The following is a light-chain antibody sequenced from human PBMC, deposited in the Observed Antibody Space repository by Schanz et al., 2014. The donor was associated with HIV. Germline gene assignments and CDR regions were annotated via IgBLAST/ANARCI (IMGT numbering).Light chain of an antibody. J-gene: IGLJ3*02. Sequence: QSVLTQPPSVSGTPGQRVTILCSGSSSNIGINTVNWYQHLPGTAPNLLISRNNQRPSGVPDRFSGSKSGTSASLAISGLRFEDEADYYCAAWDDSLNGWVFGGGTKVTVL. CDR3: AAWDDSLNGWV. CDR2: RNN. CDR1: SSNIGINT. V-gene: IGLV1-44*01.